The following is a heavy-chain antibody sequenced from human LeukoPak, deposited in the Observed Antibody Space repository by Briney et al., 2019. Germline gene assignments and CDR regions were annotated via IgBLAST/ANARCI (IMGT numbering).Heavy chain of an antibody. J-gene: IGHJ4*02. CDR2: INSDGSST. V-gene: IGHV3-74*01. CDR3: ARGEGYGDYVFL. CDR1: GFTFSSYW. D-gene: IGHD4-17*01. Sequence: PGGSLRLSRAASGFTFSSYWMHWVRQAPGKGLVWVSRINSDGSSTSYADSVKGRFTISRDNAKNTLYLQMNSLRAEDTAVYYCARGEGYGDYVFLWGQGTLVTVSS.